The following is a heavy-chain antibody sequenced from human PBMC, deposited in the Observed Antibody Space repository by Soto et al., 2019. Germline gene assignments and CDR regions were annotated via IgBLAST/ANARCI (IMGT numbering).Heavy chain of an antibody. V-gene: IGHV4-39*01. CDR2: ISYTGDT. Sequence: QMQLQESGPGLVKHSETLSLTCTVSGGSIRSSSYYWGWIRQTPGKGPECIGTISYTGDTDCNPSLRSRVTLSIDTFKNKISLHQTSVTVGDTAVYYCATRGNNYGHWYFGRWGRGTLVTVSS. J-gene: IGHJ2*01. D-gene: IGHD5-18*01. CDR3: ATRGNNYGHWYFGR. CDR1: GGSIRSSSYY.